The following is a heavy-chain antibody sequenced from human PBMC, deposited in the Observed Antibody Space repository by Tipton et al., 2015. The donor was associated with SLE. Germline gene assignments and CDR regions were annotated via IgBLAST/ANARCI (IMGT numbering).Heavy chain of an antibody. D-gene: IGHD7-27*01. J-gene: IGHJ6*02. V-gene: IGHV3-30*04. CDR2: ISYDGSNK. CDR1: GFTFSSYA. Sequence: SLRLSCAASGFTFSSYAMHWVRQDPGKGLEWVAVISYDGSNKYYADSVKGRFTISRDNSKNTLYLQMNSLRAEDTAVYYCAGELTGDPYYYYGMDVWGQGTTVTVSS. CDR3: AGELTGDPYYYYGMDV.